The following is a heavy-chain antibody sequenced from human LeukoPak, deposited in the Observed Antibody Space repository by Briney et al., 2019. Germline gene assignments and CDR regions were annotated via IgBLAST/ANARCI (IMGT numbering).Heavy chain of an antibody. J-gene: IGHJ4*02. CDR3: ARDAHLKGYSGYKIDY. CDR2: ISAYNGNT. V-gene: IGHV1-18*01. Sequence: VASVKVSCKPSGYTFTDYYMHWVRQAPGQGLEWMGWISAYNGNTNYAQKLQGRVTMTTDTSTSTAYVELRSLRSDDTAVYYCARDAHLKGYSGYKIDYWGQGTLVTVSS. D-gene: IGHD5-12*01. CDR1: GYTFTDYY.